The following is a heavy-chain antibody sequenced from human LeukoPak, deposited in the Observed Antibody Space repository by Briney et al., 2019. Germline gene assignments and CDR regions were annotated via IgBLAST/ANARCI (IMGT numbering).Heavy chain of an antibody. CDR3: ARDPSSVTLYFFDY. J-gene: IGHJ4*02. V-gene: IGHV1-2*02. Sequence: ASVTISCKASVYTFSGNYIHWLRQAPGQGLEWMGWIDANNGDTKSAQKFQGRVTMSRDTSISTAYMDLSSLSPDDAAVYYCARDPSSVTLYFFDYWGQGTLVTVSS. CDR2: IDANNGDT. D-gene: IGHD4-11*01. CDR1: VYTFSGNY.